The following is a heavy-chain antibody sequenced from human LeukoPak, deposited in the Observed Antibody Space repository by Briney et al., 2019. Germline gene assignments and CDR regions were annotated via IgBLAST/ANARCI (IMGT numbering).Heavy chain of an antibody. CDR2: ISSNGGST. V-gene: IGHV3-64D*06. J-gene: IGHJ4*02. CDR3: VKGRYSSSWYGLDY. Sequence: GGSLRLSCAASGFTFSSYAMHWVRQAPGKGLEYVSAISSNGGSTYYADSVKGRFTISRDNSKNTLYLQMNSLRAEDTAVYYCVKGRYSSSWYGLDYWGQGTPVTVSS. D-gene: IGHD6-13*01. CDR1: GFTFSSYA.